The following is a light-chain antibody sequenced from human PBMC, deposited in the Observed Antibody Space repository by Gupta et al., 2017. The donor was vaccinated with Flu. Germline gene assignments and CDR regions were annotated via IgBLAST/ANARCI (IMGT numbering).Light chain of an antibody. CDR2: EDS. CDR3: YSTDSSGNRV. J-gene: IGLJ2*01. Sequence: PGKTARITCSGDAGTKKYAYWYQQKAGQAPLLVIYEDSKRPAGIPGRFSGSSSGTMATLTISGAQGEEEADYYCYSTDSSGNRVFGGGTKLTVL. CDR1: AGTKKY. V-gene: IGLV3-10*01.